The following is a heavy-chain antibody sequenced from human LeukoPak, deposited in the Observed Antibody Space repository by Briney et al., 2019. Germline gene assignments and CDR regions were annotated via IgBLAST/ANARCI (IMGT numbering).Heavy chain of an antibody. CDR1: GFTFSAYW. D-gene: IGHD4-17*01. V-gene: IGHV3-74*01. J-gene: IGHJ4*02. CDR2: INSDGSST. CDR3: AREVHGDPYLFDY. Sequence: GGSLRLSCAASGFTFSAYWMHWVRQSPGKGLVWVSRINSDGSSTSYADSVKGRFTISRDIPRNTLYLQMNSLRAADTAVYYCAREVHGDPYLFDYWGQGTLVTVSS.